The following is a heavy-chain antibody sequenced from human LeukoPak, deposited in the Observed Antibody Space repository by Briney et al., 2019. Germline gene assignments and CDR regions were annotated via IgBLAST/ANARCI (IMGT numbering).Heavy chain of an antibody. J-gene: IGHJ1*01. CDR3: ARDHFDSSGYYYLLGYFEH. CDR1: GYTFTNYY. Sequence: ASVKVSYKASGYTFTNYYVHWVRQAPGLGLEWMGIIKPSGGGTSYALKFQGRVTMTRDTSTSTAYMELSSLRSEDTAVHYCARDHFDSSGYYYLLGYFEHWGQGTLVTVSS. CDR2: IKPSGGGT. V-gene: IGHV1-46*01. D-gene: IGHD3-22*01.